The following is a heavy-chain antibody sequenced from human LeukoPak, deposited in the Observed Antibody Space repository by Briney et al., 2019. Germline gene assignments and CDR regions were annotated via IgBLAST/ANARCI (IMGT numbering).Heavy chain of an antibody. CDR2: INPSGDTT. D-gene: IGHD5-24*01. CDR3: ASVYKNGMDV. Sequence: GASVKVSCKASGYTLTSYYLHWVRQAPGQGFEWMAIINPSGDTTSHAQKFQGRVTMTRDTSASTVYMELSSLRSEDTAVYYCASVYKNGMDVWGQGTTVTVSS. CDR1: GYTLTSYY. V-gene: IGHV1-46*01. J-gene: IGHJ6*02.